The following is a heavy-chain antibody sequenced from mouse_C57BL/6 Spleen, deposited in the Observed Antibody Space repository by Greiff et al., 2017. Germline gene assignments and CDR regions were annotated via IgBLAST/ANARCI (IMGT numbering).Heavy chain of an antibody. Sequence: QVQLQQSGAELVMPGASVKLSCKASGYTFTSYWMHWVKQRPGQGLELIGEIDPSDSYTNYNQKFKGKSTLTVDKSSSTAYMQLSSLTSEDSAVYYCARGVVDQAWFAYWGQGTLVTVSA. CDR2: IDPSDSYT. J-gene: IGHJ3*01. CDR3: ARGVVDQAWFAY. D-gene: IGHD1-1*01. V-gene: IGHV1-69*01. CDR1: GYTFTSYW.